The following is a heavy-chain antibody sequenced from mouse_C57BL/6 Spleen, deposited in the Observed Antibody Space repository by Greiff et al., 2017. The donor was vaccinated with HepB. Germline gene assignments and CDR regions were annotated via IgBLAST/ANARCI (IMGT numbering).Heavy chain of an antibody. CDR1: GYTFTSYW. J-gene: IGHJ1*03. CDR3: ARDYGSRGYFEV. V-gene: IGHV1-52*01. CDR2: IDPSDSET. D-gene: IGHD1-1*01. Sequence: VQLQQPGAELVRPGSSVKLSCKASGYTFTSYWMHWVKQRPIQGLEWIGNIDPSDSETHYNQKFKDKATLTVDKSSSTAYMQLSSLTSEDSAVYYCARDYGSRGYFEVWGTGTTVTVSS.